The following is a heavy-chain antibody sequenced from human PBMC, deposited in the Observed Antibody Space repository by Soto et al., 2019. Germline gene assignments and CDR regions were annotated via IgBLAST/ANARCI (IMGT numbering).Heavy chain of an antibody. CDR2: ISGSGGST. Sequence: EVQLLESGGGLVQPGGSLRLSCAASGSTFSSYAMSWVRQAPGKGLEWVSAISGSGGSTYYADSVKGRFTISRDNSKNTLYLQMNSLRAEDTAVYYCAKGPITSRRRITIFGVVSPTFDYWGQGTLVTVSS. V-gene: IGHV3-23*01. CDR3: AKGPITSRRRITIFGVVSPTFDY. J-gene: IGHJ4*02. CDR1: GSTFSSYA. D-gene: IGHD3-3*01.